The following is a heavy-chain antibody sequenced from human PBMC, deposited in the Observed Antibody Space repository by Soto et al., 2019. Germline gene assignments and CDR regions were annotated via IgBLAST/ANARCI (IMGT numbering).Heavy chain of an antibody. D-gene: IGHD6-6*01. V-gene: IGHV3-48*02. J-gene: IGHJ4*02. CDR3: ARDYRRYSSSSVLDY. CDR1: GFTFSSYS. CDR2: ISSSSSTI. Sequence: GGSLRLSCAASGFTFSSYSMNWVRQAPGKGLEWVSYISSSSSTIYCADYVKGRFTISRDNAKNSLYLKMNSLRDEDTAVFYCARDYRRYSSSSVLDYWGQGTLVTVSS.